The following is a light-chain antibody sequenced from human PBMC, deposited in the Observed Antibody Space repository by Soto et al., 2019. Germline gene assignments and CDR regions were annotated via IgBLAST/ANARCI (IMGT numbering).Light chain of an antibody. V-gene: IGLV2-14*01. CDR2: DVS. J-gene: IGLJ1*01. CDR1: SSDVGGYNY. Sequence: QSALTQPASVSGSPGKSITISCTGTSSDVGGYNYVSWYQQHPGKAPKLMIYDVSSRPSGVSNRFSGSKSGNTASLTISGLQAEDEADYYCSSYTSSTTEVFGTGTKLTVL. CDR3: SSYTSSTTEV.